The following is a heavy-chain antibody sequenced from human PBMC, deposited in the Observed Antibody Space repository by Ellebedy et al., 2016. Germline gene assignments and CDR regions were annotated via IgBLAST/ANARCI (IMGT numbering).Heavy chain of an antibody. CDR3: TRRTTSMAAYYFDY. J-gene: IGHJ4*02. Sequence: GESLKISXAASGFSFSNFGMSWVRQAPGKGLEWVATISDNGRRTYYADSVEGRFTISRDNAKNTLYLQMNGLRAEDTAVYYCTRRTTSMAAYYFDYWGQGALVTVSS. V-gene: IGHV3-23*01. CDR2: ISDNGRRT. D-gene: IGHD5-18*01. CDR1: GFSFSNFG.